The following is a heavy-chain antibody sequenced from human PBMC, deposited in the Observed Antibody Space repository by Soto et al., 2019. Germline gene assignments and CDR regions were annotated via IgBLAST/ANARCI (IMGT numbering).Heavy chain of an antibody. Sequence: ASVKVSCKASGYTFTGYYMHWVRQAPGQGLEWMGWINPNSGGTNYAQKFQGWVTMTRDTSISTAYMELGRLRSDDTAVYYCARAPLYSSSRFDPWGQGTLVTVSS. J-gene: IGHJ5*02. CDR3: ARAPLYSSSRFDP. V-gene: IGHV1-2*04. CDR2: INPNSGGT. D-gene: IGHD6-13*01. CDR1: GYTFTGYY.